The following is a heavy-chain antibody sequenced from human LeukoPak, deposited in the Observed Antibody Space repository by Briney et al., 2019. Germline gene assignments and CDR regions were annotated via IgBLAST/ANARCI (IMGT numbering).Heavy chain of an antibody. V-gene: IGHV1-8*01. CDR1: GYTFTSYD. J-gene: IGHJ5*02. D-gene: IGHD1-7*01. Sequence: ASVKVSCKASGYTFTSYDINWVRQATGQGLEWMGWMNPNSGNTGYAQKFQGRVTMTRNTSISTAYMELSSLRSEDTAVYYCARSSVASGTGTTSSWGQGTLVTVSS. CDR3: ARSSVASGTGTTSS. CDR2: MNPNSGNT.